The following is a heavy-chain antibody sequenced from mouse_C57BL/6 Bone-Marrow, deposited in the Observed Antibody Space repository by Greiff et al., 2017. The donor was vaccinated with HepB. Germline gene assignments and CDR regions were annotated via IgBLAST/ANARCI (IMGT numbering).Heavy chain of an antibody. V-gene: IGHV14-2*01. CDR1: GFNIKDYY. D-gene: IGHD2-2*01. CDR3: ATGPIYYGYDEEGYYAMDY. J-gene: IGHJ4*01. Sequence: VQLQQSGAELVKPGASVKLSCTASGFNIKDYYMHWVKQRTEQGLEWIGRIDPEDGETKYAPKFQGKATITADTSSNTAYLQLSSLTSEDTAVYYCATGPIYYGYDEEGYYAMDYWGQGTSVTVSS. CDR2: IDPEDGET.